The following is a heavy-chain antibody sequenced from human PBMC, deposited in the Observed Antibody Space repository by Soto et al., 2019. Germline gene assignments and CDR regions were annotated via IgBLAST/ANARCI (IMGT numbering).Heavy chain of an antibody. CDR2: ISAYNGNT. CDR3: ARSDFWRTHDY. CDR1: GYTFTSYG. J-gene: IGHJ4*02. D-gene: IGHD3-3*01. V-gene: IGHV1-18*01. Sequence: ASVKVSCKASGYTFTSYGISWVRQAPGQGLEWMGWISAYNGNTNYAQKLQGRVTMTTDTSTSTPYRELRSLRSDDTAVYYGARSDFWRTHDYGGQGTLVPVSS.